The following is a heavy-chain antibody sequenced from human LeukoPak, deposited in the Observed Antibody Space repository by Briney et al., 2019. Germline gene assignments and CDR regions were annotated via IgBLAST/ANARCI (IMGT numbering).Heavy chain of an antibody. Sequence: ASVKVSCKASGYIFTSYYMYWVRQAPGQGLEWMGIINPSGGSIRYAQKFQGRVTLTRDTSINTAYMELSSLRSDDTAVYYCARVRGQQLGVIDYWGQGTLVTVSS. V-gene: IGHV1-46*01. CDR3: ARVRGQQLGVIDY. CDR1: GYIFTSYY. CDR2: INPSGGSI. D-gene: IGHD3-10*01. J-gene: IGHJ4*02.